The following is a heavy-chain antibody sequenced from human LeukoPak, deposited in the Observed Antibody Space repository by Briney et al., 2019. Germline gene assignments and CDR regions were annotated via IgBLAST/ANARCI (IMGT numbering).Heavy chain of an antibody. Sequence: SETLSLTCAVYGGSFSGYYWSWIRQPPGKGLEWIGEIYHSGSTNYNPSLKSRVTISVDKSKNQFSLKLSSVTAADTAVYYCARTTPTDYDILTGYYKEYNWFDPWGQGTLVTVSS. V-gene: IGHV4-34*01. CDR1: GGSFSGYY. CDR3: ARTTPTDYDILTGYYKEYNWFDP. D-gene: IGHD3-9*01. J-gene: IGHJ5*02. CDR2: IYHSGST.